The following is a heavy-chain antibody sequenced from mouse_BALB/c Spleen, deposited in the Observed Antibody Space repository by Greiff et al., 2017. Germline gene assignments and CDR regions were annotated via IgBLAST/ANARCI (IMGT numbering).Heavy chain of an antibody. CDR1: GYTFSSYW. D-gene: IGHD2-4*01. Sequence: VQLQQSGAELMKPGASVKISCKATGYTFSSYWIEWVKQRPGHGLEWIGEILPGSGSTNYNEKFKGKATFTADTSSNTAYMQLSSLTSEDSAVYYCARGGDYDGWFAYWGQGTLVTVSA. J-gene: IGHJ3*01. CDR2: ILPGSGST. V-gene: IGHV1-9*01. CDR3: ARGGDYDGWFAY.